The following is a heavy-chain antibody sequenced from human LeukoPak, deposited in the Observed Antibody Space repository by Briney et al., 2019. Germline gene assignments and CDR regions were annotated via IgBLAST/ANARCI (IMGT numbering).Heavy chain of an antibody. CDR3: AREADYYDQQAYNWFDP. Sequence: SVKVSCKASGGTFISYAISWVRQAPGQGREWMGRIIPIFGTANYAQKFQGRVTITTDESTSTAYMELSSLRSEDTAVYYCAREADYYDQQAYNWFDPWGQGTLVTVSS. J-gene: IGHJ5*02. D-gene: IGHD3-22*01. CDR2: IIPIFGTA. V-gene: IGHV1-69*05. CDR1: GGTFISYA.